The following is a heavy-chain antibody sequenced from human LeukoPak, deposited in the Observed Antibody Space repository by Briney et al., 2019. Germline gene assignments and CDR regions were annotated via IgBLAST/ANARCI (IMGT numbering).Heavy chain of an antibody. J-gene: IGHJ4*02. CDR1: GFTFSTYA. CDR2: ISASVGST. Sequence: GGSLRLSCAASGFTFSTYAMSWVRQAPGKGLEWVSAISASVGSTYYADSVKGRFTISRDNSKDTLYLQMSSLRAEDTAVYYCAKDLITMVRAAGYWGQGTLVTVSS. CDR3: AKDLITMVRAAGY. V-gene: IGHV3-23*01. D-gene: IGHD3-10*01.